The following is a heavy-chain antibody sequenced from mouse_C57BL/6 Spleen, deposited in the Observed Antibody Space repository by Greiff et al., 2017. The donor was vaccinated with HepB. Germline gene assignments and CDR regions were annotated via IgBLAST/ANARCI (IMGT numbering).Heavy chain of an antibody. CDR3: ARSTGSRYFDV. D-gene: IGHD1-1*01. Sequence: EVKLMESGGGLVKPGGSLKLSCAASGFTFSDYGMHWVRQAPEKGLEWVAYISSGSSTIYYADTVKGRFTISRDNAKNTLFLQMTSLRSEDTAMYYCARSTGSRYFDVWGTGTTVTVSS. V-gene: IGHV5-17*01. CDR2: ISSGSSTI. CDR1: GFTFSDYG. J-gene: IGHJ1*03.